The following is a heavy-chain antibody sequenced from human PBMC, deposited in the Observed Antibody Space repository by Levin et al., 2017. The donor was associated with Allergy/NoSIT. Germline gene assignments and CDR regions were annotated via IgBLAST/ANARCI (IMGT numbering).Heavy chain of an antibody. Sequence: PSETLSLTCAVNGGSFSGYSWNWIRQPPGKGLEWIGEINPSGNTNYSPSLKSRVTISIDTSKNQFSLNLTSVTAADTAVYYCARGRAFNHWGQGTLVTVSS. CDR3: ARGRAFNH. V-gene: IGHV4-34*01. CDR1: GGSFSGYS. J-gene: IGHJ4*02. CDR2: INPSGNT.